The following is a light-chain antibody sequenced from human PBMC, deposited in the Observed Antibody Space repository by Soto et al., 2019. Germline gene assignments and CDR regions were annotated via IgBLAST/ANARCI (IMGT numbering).Light chain of an antibody. CDR3: QSYDNILSGPL. CDR2: KNN. V-gene: IGLV1-40*01. Sequence: QSALTQPPSVSGAPGQTITMSCTGSGSNVGASYDVHWYQVLPGAGPRLLIYKNNNRPSGVPDRFSGSKSGTSASLDITGLRAEDEADSYCQSYDNILSGPLFGGGTKLTVL. CDR1: GSNVGASYD. J-gene: IGLJ3*02.